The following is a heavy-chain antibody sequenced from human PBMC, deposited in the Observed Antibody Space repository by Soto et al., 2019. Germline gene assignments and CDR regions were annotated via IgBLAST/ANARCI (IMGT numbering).Heavy chain of an antibody. V-gene: IGHV4-59*12. CDR3: ARVVAAVYYYYYYMDV. CDR2: IYYSGST. CDR1: GGSISSYY. D-gene: IGHD1-26*01. J-gene: IGHJ6*03. Sequence: SETLSLTCTVSGGSISSYYWSWIRQPPGKGLEWIGYIYYSGSTNYNPSLKSRVTISVDTSKNQFSLKLSSVTAADTAVYYCARVVAAVYYYYYYMDVWGKGTTVTVSS.